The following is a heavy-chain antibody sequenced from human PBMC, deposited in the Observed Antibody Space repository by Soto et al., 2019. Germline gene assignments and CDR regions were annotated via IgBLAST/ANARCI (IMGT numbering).Heavy chain of an antibody. J-gene: IGHJ6*02. V-gene: IGHV3-48*03. Sequence: GGSLRLSCAASGFTFSSYEMNWVRQAPGKGLEWVSYISSSGSTIYYADSVKGRFTISRDNAKNSLYLQMNSLRAEDTAVYYCARLGYCSSTSCYIHYYYGMDVWGQGTTVTVSS. CDR2: ISSSGSTI. CDR3: ARLGYCSSTSCYIHYYYGMDV. D-gene: IGHD2-2*02. CDR1: GFTFSSYE.